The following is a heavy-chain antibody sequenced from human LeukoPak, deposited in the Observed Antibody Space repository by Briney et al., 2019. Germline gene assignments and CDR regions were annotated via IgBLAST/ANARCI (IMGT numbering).Heavy chain of an antibody. CDR1: GYTFSSYA. Sequence: GGSLRLSCAASGYTFSSYAMSWVRQAPGKGLEWISVISAGGGSTYYADSVRGRFTISRDNSKSTLFLQMNSLRAEDTAIYYCTKKERDFGDSASDYWGQGTLVTVSS. CDR3: TKKERDFGDSASDY. CDR2: ISAGGGST. D-gene: IGHD4-17*01. V-gene: IGHV3-23*01. J-gene: IGHJ4*02.